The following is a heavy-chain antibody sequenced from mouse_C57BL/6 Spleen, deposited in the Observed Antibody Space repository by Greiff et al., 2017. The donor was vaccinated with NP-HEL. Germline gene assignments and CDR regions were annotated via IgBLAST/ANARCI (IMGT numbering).Heavy chain of an antibody. D-gene: IGHD1-1*01. J-gene: IGHJ4*01. CDR2: INPSSGYT. CDR1: GYTFTRYW. V-gene: IGHV1-7*01. Sequence: QVQLQPSGAELAKPGASVKLSCKASGYTFTRYWMHWVNQLPGQGLAWIGYINPSSGYTKYNHKFKDKATLTADKSSSTAYMQLSSLTYEDSAVYYCARGATVVATDYAMDYWGQGTSVTVSS. CDR3: ARGATVVATDYAMDY.